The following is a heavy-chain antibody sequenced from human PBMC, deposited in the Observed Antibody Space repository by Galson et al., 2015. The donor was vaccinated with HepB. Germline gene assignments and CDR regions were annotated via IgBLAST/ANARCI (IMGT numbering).Heavy chain of an antibody. CDR3: ARPGYCGGDCYWYDAFDI. CDR1: GYSFTSYW. D-gene: IGHD2-21*02. V-gene: IGHV5-51*03. J-gene: IGHJ3*02. Sequence: QSGAEVKKPGESLKISCKGSGYSFTSYWIGWVRQMPGKGLEWMGIIYPGDSDTRYTPSFQGQVTISADKSISTAYLQWSSLKASDTAMYYCARPGYCGGDCYWYDAFDIWGQGTMVTVSS. CDR2: IYPGDSDT.